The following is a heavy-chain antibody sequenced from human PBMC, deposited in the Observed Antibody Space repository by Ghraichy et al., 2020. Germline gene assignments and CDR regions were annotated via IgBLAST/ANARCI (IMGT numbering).Heavy chain of an antibody. D-gene: IGHD3-16*01. CDR3: ARHHWRGNDAFDI. CDR2: IFYSGNV. V-gene: IGHV4-39*01. Sequence: SETLSLTCTVSSGSISSNDDYWGWIRQPPGKGLEWVGSIFYSGNVYYNPSLKSRVTISVDTSKNQFSLNLSSVTAADTAVYYCARHHWRGNDAFDIWGQGTLVTVSS. J-gene: IGHJ3*02. CDR1: SGSISSNDDY.